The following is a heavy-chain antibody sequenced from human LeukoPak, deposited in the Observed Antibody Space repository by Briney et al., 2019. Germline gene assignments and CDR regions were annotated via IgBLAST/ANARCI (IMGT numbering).Heavy chain of an antibody. Sequence: GGSLRLSCAASGFTFSSYSMNWVRQAPGKGLEWVSSISSSSSYIYYADSVKGRFTISRDSAKNSLYLQMNSLRAEDTAVYYCARVSGSGSDFDYWGQGTLVTVSS. CDR3: ARVSGSGSDFDY. V-gene: IGHV3-21*01. J-gene: IGHJ4*02. CDR1: GFTFSSYS. D-gene: IGHD3-10*01. CDR2: ISSSSSYI.